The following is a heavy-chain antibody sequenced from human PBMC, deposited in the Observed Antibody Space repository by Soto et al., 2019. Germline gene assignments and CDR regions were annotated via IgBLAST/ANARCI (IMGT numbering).Heavy chain of an antibody. D-gene: IGHD5-12*01. J-gene: IGHJ6*01. CDR3: AKDLPRRAKNVDIVATIYPYYYYYGLDV. V-gene: IGHV3-23*01. Sequence: GGSLRLSCAASGFTFSSYAMSWVRQAPGKGLEWVSAISGSGGSTYYADSVKGRFTISRDNSKNTLYLQMNSLRAEDTAVYYCAKDLPRRAKNVDIVATIYPYYYYYGLDVWGQGTTVTVSS. CDR1: GFTFSSYA. CDR2: ISGSGGST.